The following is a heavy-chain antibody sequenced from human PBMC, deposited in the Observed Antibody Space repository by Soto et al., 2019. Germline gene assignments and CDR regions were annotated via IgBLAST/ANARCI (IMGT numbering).Heavy chain of an antibody. D-gene: IGHD6-19*01. J-gene: IGHJ5*02. CDR2: ISSSSSNK. Sequence: EVQLVESGGGLVKPGGSLRLSCAASGFTFSSYSMNWVRQARGKGLEWVSCISSSSSNKYYADSVKGRFTISRDNAKNSLYLQMNSLRAEDTAVYYCARDRGSSGWYAGGWFDPWGQGTLVTVSS. CDR3: ARDRGSSGWYAGGWFDP. CDR1: GFTFSSYS. V-gene: IGHV3-21*01.